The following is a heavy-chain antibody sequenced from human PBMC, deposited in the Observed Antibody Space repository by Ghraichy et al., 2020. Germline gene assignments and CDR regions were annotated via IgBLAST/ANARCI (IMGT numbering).Heavy chain of an antibody. J-gene: IGHJ4*02. CDR3: AGNFYNNYFHY. Sequence: SQTLSLTCAVSGASVSSSNYYWAWIRQPPGKNLEWIVSIYNSGSGSTYYNPSLKSRVTISADTSKNQFSLKLSSVTAADTAVYFCAGNFYNNYFHYWGLGTLVTVSS. D-gene: IGHD5-24*01. CDR2: IYNSGSGST. V-gene: IGHV4-39*01. CDR1: GASVSSSNYY.